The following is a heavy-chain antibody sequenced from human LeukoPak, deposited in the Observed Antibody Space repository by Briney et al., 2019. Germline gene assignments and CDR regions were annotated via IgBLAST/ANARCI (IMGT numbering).Heavy chain of an antibody. V-gene: IGHV4-4*08. CDR3: ARALAINCFDS. CDR1: GGSISSYY. CDR2: IYTSGST. J-gene: IGHJ5*01. Sequence: SETLSLTCTVSGGSISSYYWSWIRQPPGKGLEWIGRIYTSGSTNYNPSLKSRVTISVDTSKNQFSLKLNSVIAADTAVYYCARALAINCFDSWGQGTLVTVSS.